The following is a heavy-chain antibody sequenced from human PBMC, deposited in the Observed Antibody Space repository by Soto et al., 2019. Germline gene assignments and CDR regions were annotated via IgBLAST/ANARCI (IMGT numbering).Heavy chain of an antibody. CDR3: AGDQYFSGFDY. V-gene: IGHV1-3*01. D-gene: IGHD6-19*01. CDR2: INAGNGNT. CDR1: GYTFTSYA. J-gene: IGHJ4*02. Sequence: QVQLVQSGAEVKKPGASVKVSCKASGYTFTSYAMHWVRQAPGQRLEWMGWINAGNGNTKYSQKFQGRVTITRDTSASTAYVELSRLRSEDTAVYYCAGDQYFSGFDYWGQGTLVTVSP.